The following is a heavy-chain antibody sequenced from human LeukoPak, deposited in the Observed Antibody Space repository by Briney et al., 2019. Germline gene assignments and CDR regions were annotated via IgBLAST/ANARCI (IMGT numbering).Heavy chain of an antibody. V-gene: IGHV4-39*01. Sequence: TSETLSLTCTVSGGSISSGDYYWSWIRQPPGKGLEWIGSIHYSGSTYYSPSLKSRLTISGDTSKSQFSLKLTFVTAADTAVYYCTRHHDYGDKIDYWGQGTLVTVSS. CDR3: TRHHDYGDKIDY. CDR2: IHYSGST. J-gene: IGHJ4*02. D-gene: IGHD4-23*01. CDR1: GGSISSGDYY.